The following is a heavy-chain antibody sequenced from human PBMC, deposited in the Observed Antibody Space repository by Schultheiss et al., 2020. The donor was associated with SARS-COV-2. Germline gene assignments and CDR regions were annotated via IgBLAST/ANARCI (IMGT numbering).Heavy chain of an antibody. CDR3: ARGAMDIVVVPAALWFDP. V-gene: IGHV4-39*01. J-gene: IGHJ5*02. CDR1: GGSISSSSYY. Sequence: SETLSLTCTVSGGSISSSSYYWGWIRQPPGKGLEWIGYIYYSGSTYYNPSLKSRVTISVDTSKNQFSLKLSSVTAADTAVYYCARGAMDIVVVPAALWFDPWGQGTLVTVSS. CDR2: IYYSGST. D-gene: IGHD2-2*03.